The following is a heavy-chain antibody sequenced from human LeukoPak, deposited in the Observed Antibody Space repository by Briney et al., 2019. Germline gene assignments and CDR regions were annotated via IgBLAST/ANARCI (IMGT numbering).Heavy chain of an antibody. CDR1: GFTLSTYA. CDR3: ARDLMGWDLHYFDY. J-gene: IGHJ4*02. D-gene: IGHD1-26*01. CDR2: TSSSDAGT. V-gene: IGHV3-23*01. Sequence: GGSLRLSCAASGFTLSTYAMSWVRQTPGKGLEWVAATSSSDAGTYHADSVRGRFTISRDNSKNTLYLQMNSLRAEDAAVYYCARDLMGWDLHYFDYWGQGTLVTVSS.